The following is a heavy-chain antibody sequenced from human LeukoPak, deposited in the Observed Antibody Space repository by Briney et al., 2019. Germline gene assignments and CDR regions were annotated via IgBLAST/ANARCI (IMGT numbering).Heavy chain of an antibody. V-gene: IGHV3-21*04. CDR3: ARDGDYSSSWYWVFDY. Sequence: PGGSLRLSCAASGFTFSSYSMNWVRQAPGKGLEWVSSISSSSSYIYYADSVKGRSTITRDNAKNSLYLQMNSLRAADTAVYYCARDGDYSSSWYWVFDYWGQGTLVTVSS. J-gene: IGHJ4*02. CDR1: GFTFSSYS. D-gene: IGHD6-13*01. CDR2: ISSSSSYI.